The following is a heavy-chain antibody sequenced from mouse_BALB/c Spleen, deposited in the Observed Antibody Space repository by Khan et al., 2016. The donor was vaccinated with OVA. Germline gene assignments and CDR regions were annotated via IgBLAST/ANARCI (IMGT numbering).Heavy chain of an antibody. Sequence: QVQLKESGPGLVAPSQSLSITCTISGFSLTNYGVHWIRQPPGKGLEWLVVIWSDGSTTYNSALKSRLTPTKDNSKGQVFLPMNSHQTDDTAIYFCARQPYYHYNIMDYWGQGTSVTVSS. J-gene: IGHJ4*01. D-gene: IGHD2-10*01. CDR1: GFSLTNYG. CDR2: IWSDGST. V-gene: IGHV2-6-1*01. CDR3: ARQPYYHYNIMDY.